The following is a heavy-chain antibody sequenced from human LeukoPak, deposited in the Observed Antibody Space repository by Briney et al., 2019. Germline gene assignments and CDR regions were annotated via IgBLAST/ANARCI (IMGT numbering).Heavy chain of an antibody. V-gene: IGHV4-59*01. J-gene: IGHJ3*02. Sequence: PSETLSLTCTVPGDSSSYYYWGWIRQSPGKGLDWIGYINYSGITNYNPSLKSRATMSVDTSKNQLSLKVTSVTAADTAVYYCARGLWFGVPGAFDIWGQGTMVTVSS. D-gene: IGHD3-10*01. CDR3: ARGLWFGVPGAFDI. CDR1: GDSSSYYY. CDR2: INYSGIT.